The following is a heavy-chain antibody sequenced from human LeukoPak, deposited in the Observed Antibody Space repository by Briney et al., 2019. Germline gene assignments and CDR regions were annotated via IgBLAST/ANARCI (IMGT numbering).Heavy chain of an antibody. J-gene: IGHJ4*02. Sequence: GGSLRLSCAVSGFTFSRYEMSWVRQAPGKGLEWISYISPSGSTIYYVDSVKGRFITSRDNAKDSLYLQMNSLRVEDTAVYYCARDPRGPDYWGQGTLVTVSS. CDR3: ARDPRGPDY. CDR1: GFTFSRYE. V-gene: IGHV3-48*03. CDR2: ISPSGSTI.